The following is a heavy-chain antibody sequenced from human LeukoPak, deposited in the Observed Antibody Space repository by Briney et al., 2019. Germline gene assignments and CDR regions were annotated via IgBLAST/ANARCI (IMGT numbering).Heavy chain of an antibody. CDR2: MNPNSGNT. V-gene: IGHV1-8*01. D-gene: IGHD6-25*01. Sequence: ASVKVSCKASGYTFTSYDINWVRRATGQGLEWMGWMNPNSGNTGYAQKFQGRVTMTRNTSISTAYMELSSLRSEDTAVYYCARGPYGGIAAAEYTDYWGQGTLVTVSS. CDR1: GYTFTSYD. J-gene: IGHJ4*02. CDR3: ARGPYGGIAAAEYTDY.